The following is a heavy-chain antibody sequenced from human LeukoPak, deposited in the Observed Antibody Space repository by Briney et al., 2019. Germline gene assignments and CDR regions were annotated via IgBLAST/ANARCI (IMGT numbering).Heavy chain of an antibody. Sequence: GGSLRLSCAASGFTFSSYAMSWVRQAPGKGLEWVSAISDTGNTYHADSVKGRFTISRDSSKNTLFLQMNSLRAEDTAVYYCARVRRGSGGYSFYFDYWGQGTLVTVSS. J-gene: IGHJ4*02. CDR3: ARVRRGSGGYSFYFDY. CDR1: GFTFSSYA. D-gene: IGHD5-18*01. V-gene: IGHV3-23*01. CDR2: ISDTGNT.